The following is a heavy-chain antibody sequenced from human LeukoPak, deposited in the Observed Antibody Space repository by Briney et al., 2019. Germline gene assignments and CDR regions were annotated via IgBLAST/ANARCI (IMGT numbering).Heavy chain of an antibody. V-gene: IGHV4-38-2*02. CDR3: LQEGAVAGAPLLDV. J-gene: IGHJ6*04. Sequence: PSETLSLTCTVSGYSISSSYYWGWIRQPPGKGLEWIGSIYYSGSTYYNPSLKSRVTISVDTSKNQFSLKLTSVTAADTAVYYCLQEGAVAGAPLLDVWGKGTTVTVSS. D-gene: IGHD6-19*01. CDR2: IYYSGST. CDR1: GYSISSSYY.